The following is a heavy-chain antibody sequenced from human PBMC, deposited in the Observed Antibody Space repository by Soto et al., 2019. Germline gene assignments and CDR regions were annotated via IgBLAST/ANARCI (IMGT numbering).Heavy chain of an antibody. CDR2: ISYDGSNK. V-gene: IGHV3-30-3*01. J-gene: IGHJ4*02. Sequence: GGSLRLSCAASGFTFSSYAMHWVRQAPGKGLEWVAVISYDGSNKYYADSVKGRFTISRDNSKNTLYLQMNSLRAEDTAVYYCARAPYSSGWYYYFDYWGQGTLVTSPQ. CDR1: GFTFSSYA. CDR3: ARAPYSSGWYYYFDY. D-gene: IGHD6-19*01.